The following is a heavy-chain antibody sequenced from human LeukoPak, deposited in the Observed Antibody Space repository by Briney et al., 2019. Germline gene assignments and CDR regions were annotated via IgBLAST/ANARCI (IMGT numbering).Heavy chain of an antibody. Sequence: SETLSLTCTVSGGSINSRSYFWGWIRQPPGKGLELIGRIDYGGPTYYNPSLRSRVTISIDTSKSQFSLRLNSVTAADTAVYYCARDHTDDSSGYFLYYWVQGTLVTVSS. CDR1: GGSINSRSYF. CDR2: IDYGGPT. J-gene: IGHJ4*02. CDR3: ARDHTDDSSGYFLYY. V-gene: IGHV4-39*02. D-gene: IGHD3-22*01.